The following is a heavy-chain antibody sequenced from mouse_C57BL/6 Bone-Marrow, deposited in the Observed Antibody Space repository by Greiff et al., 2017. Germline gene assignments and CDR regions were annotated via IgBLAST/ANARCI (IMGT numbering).Heavy chain of an antibody. Sequence: QVQLQQPGAELVMPGASVKLSCKASGYTFTSYWMHWVKQRPGQGLEWIGEIDPSDSYTNYNQKFKGKSTLTVDKSSSTAYMQLSSLTSEDSAVYYCARDYGSPLAYRGQGTLVTVSA. D-gene: IGHD1-1*01. CDR2: IDPSDSYT. CDR3: ARDYGSPLAY. J-gene: IGHJ3*01. CDR1: GYTFTSYW. V-gene: IGHV1-69*01.